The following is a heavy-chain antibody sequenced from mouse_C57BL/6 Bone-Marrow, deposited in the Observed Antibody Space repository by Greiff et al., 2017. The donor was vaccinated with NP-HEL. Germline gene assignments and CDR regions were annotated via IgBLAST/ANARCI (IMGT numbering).Heavy chain of an antibody. CDR2: IYPGSGST. CDR1: GYTFTSYW. Sequence: VQLQQPGAELVKPGASVKMSCKASGYTFTSYWITWVKQRPGQGLEWIGDIYPGSGSTNYNEKFKSKATLTVDTSSSTAYMQLSSLTSEDSAVYDCARCGDYYGSSPWWYFDVWGTGTTVTVSS. J-gene: IGHJ1*03. V-gene: IGHV1-55*01. CDR3: ARCGDYYGSSPWWYFDV. D-gene: IGHD1-1*01.